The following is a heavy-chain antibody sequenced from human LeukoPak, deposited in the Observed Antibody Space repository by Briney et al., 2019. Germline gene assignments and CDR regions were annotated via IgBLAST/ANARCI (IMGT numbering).Heavy chain of an antibody. Sequence: SETLSLTCSVSGGSISSDRYYRSWIRQPAGKGLEWIGRIYAPGDTKYDPSLQSRVTISGDTSKNQISLKLASVTAADTAVYFCARGRVSSSTWYSTYYYFFYMDFWGKGTTVTVSS. V-gene: IGHV4-61*02. CDR2: IYAPGDT. J-gene: IGHJ6*03. CDR1: GGSISSDRYY. D-gene: IGHD4-11*01. CDR3: ARGRVSSSTWYSTYYYFFYMDF.